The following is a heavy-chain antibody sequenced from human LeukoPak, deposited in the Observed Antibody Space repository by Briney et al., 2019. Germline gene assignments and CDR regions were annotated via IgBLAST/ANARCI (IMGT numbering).Heavy chain of an antibody. V-gene: IGHV3-23*01. Sequence: GGSLRLSCAASGFTFSSYAMSWVRQAPGKGLEGVSAISADGGSAWYAGSVRGRSTISRDNSKNTVYLQMKSLGAEDTAVYFCARDRNFPRDQFDYWGQGTLVTVSS. CDR1: GFTFSSYA. J-gene: IGHJ4*02. CDR3: ARDRNFPRDQFDY. CDR2: ISADGGSA. D-gene: IGHD4-11*01.